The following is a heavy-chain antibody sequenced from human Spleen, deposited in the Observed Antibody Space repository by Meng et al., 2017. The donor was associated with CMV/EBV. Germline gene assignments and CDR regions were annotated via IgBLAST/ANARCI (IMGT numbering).Heavy chain of an antibody. CDR2: MNPNIGQT. V-gene: IGHV1-8*01. Sequence: QVLLVQSGAEVKKPGGSVTVSCRTSGYLFTSYDINWVRQSTGQGLEWMGWMNPNIGQTGYAKKFQGRVSFTRNTSMRTAYMELSSLRSEDTAVYFCARTQSYYGSGTYNWFDPWGQGTLVTVSS. D-gene: IGHD3-10*01. CDR3: ARTQSYYGSGTYNWFDP. J-gene: IGHJ5*02. CDR1: GYLFTSYD.